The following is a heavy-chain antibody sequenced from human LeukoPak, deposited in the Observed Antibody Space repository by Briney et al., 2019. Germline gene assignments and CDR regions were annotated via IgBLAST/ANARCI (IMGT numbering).Heavy chain of an antibody. D-gene: IGHD2-2*01. CDR2: IYTSGSN. Sequence: PSETLSLTCTVSGGSISSYYWSWIRQPPGTGRGWIGYIYTSGSNNYNPSLKSRVTISVDTSKNQFSLKLSSVTAADTAVYYCARAAYVVVPAASGYYFDYWGQGTLVTVSS. CDR3: ARAAYVVVPAASGYYFDY. J-gene: IGHJ4*02. V-gene: IGHV4-4*09. CDR1: GGSISSYY.